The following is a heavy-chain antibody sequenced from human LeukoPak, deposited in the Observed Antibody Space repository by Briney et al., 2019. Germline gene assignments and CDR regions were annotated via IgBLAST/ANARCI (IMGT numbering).Heavy chain of an antibody. CDR2: IYTSGST. Sequence: SETLSLTCTVSGGSISSYYWSWIRQPAGKGLEWIGRIYTSGSTNYNPSLKSRVTISVDTSKNQFSLKLSSVTAADTAVYYCARERYTMVRGAYIRGPFDPWGQGTLVTVSS. CDR1: GGSISSYY. V-gene: IGHV4-4*07. CDR3: ARERYTMVRGAYIRGPFDP. D-gene: IGHD3-10*01. J-gene: IGHJ5*02.